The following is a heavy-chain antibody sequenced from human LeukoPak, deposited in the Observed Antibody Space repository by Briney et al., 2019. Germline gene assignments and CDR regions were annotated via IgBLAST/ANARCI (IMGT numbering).Heavy chain of an antibody. CDR3: AKDRWRDGSSSFDN. CDR1: GYTFTGYY. J-gene: IGHJ4*02. Sequence: ASVKVSCKASGYTFTGYYMHWVRQAPGQGLEWMGWINPNSGGTNHAQKLQGRVTMTTDTSTSTAYMELRSLRSDDTAVYYCAKDRWRDGSSSFDNWGQGTLVTVSS. V-gene: IGHV1-2*02. CDR2: INPNSGGT. D-gene: IGHD6-6*01.